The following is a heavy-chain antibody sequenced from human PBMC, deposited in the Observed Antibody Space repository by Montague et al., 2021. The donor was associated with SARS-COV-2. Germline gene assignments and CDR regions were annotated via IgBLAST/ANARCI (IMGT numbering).Heavy chain of an antibody. CDR1: GGSFSTYS. CDR3: ARLGDGVVPSPILGVGPYYSYYMDV. J-gene: IGHJ6*03. V-gene: IGHV4-34*01. D-gene: IGHD3-10*01. Sequence: SETRSLTCAVHGGSFSTYSWNWIRQPPGKGLEWIGEIHHGGSTNYNPSLKSRVTISADTSKNQFSLKLTSVAAADTAVYYCARLGDGVVPSPILGVGPYYSYYMDVWGKGTTVTVSS. CDR2: IHHGGST.